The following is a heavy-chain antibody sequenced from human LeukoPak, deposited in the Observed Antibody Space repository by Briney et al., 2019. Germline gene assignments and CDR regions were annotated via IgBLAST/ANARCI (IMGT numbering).Heavy chain of an antibody. D-gene: IGHD3-10*01. Sequence: GGSLRLSCAASGFSFSSYAMNWVRQAPGKGLEWVSTISGSGGSTYYADSVKGRITISRDNSKNTLYLQMNSLRAGDVAVYYCTRGSYYYGSGWGQGTLVTVSS. J-gene: IGHJ4*02. CDR1: GFSFSSYA. V-gene: IGHV3-23*01. CDR3: TRGSYYYGSG. CDR2: ISGSGGST.